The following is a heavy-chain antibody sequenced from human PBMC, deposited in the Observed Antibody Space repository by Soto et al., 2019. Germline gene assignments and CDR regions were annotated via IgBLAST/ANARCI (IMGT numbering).Heavy chain of an antibody. CDR3: VIDDAARGFGELDY. CDR1: RSTFINAW. V-gene: IGHV3-15*01. J-gene: IGHJ4*02. D-gene: IGHD3-10*01. CDR2: IKSKTSGETR. Sequence: EVQLVESGGGLVTPGGSLRLSCAASRSTFINAWMAWVRQAPGKGLEWVAHIKSKTSGETRAYAAPVKGRFTISRDDSENTVFLQMDSLKTEDTAVYYCVIDDAARGFGELDYWGRGTLVTVSS.